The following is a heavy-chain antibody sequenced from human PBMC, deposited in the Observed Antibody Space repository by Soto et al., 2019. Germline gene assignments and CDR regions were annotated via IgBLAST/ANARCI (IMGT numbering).Heavy chain of an antibody. J-gene: IGHJ4*02. CDR1: GFTFSSYA. Sequence: EVQLLESGGGLVQPGRSLRLSCAASGFTFSSYAMAWVRQAPGKGLEWVSTVSGSGGSRYFADSVKGRFTVSRDNSKNTLFLLMNGLRVEDTAVYYCAKKWGIGNGWLDYWGQVTLVTVSS. CDR3: AKKWGIGNGWLDY. CDR2: VSGSGGSR. D-gene: IGHD6-19*01. V-gene: IGHV3-23*01.